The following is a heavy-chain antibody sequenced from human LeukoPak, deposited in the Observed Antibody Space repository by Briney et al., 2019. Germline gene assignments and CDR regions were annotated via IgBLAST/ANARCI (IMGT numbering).Heavy chain of an antibody. V-gene: IGHV1-8*01. D-gene: IGHD3-9*01. J-gene: IGHJ6*02. Sequence: ASVKVSCKASGYTFTSYDINWARQATGQGLEWMGWMNPNSGNTGYAQKFQGRVTMTRNTSISTAYMELSSLRSEDTAVYYCARTGLYDILTGYYWDYYYGMDVWGQGTTVTVSS. CDR1: GYTFTSYD. CDR2: MNPNSGNT. CDR3: ARTGLYDILTGYYWDYYYGMDV.